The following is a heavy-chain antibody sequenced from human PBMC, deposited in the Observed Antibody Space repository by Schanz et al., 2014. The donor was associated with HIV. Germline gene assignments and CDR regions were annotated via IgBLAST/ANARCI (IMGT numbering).Heavy chain of an antibody. CDR1: GFTLSSFT. CDR2: IWYDGSNK. D-gene: IGHD2-2*01. Sequence: VQLVESGGGLVKPGGSLRLSCATSGFTLSSFTMNWVRQAPGKGLEWVAVIWYDGSNKYYVDSVKGRFTISRDNSKNTLFLQMNSLRAEDTALYYCAKEMGGVVPAAPFYYYGMDVWGQGTTVTVSS. V-gene: IGHV3-33*06. J-gene: IGHJ6*02. CDR3: AKEMGGVVPAAPFYYYGMDV.